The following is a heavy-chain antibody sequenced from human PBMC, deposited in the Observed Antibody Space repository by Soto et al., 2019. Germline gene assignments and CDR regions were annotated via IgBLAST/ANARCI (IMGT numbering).Heavy chain of an antibody. Sequence: GESLKISCKGSGYSFTSYWIGWVRQMPGKGLEWMGIIYPGDSDTRYSPSFQGQVTISADKSISTAYLQWSSLKASDTAMYYCASSLRPYSSGWYTGMDVWGQGTTVTV. J-gene: IGHJ6*02. CDR3: ASSLRPYSSGWYTGMDV. CDR2: IYPGDSDT. D-gene: IGHD6-19*01. CDR1: GYSFTSYW. V-gene: IGHV5-51*01.